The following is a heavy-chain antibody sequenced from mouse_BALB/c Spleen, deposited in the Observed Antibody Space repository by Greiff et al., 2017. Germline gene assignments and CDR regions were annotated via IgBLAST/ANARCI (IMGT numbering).Heavy chain of an antibody. CDR3: ARDGYYARFAY. CDR1: GFTFSSYA. D-gene: IGHD2-3*01. CDR2: ISSGGST. J-gene: IGHJ3*01. Sequence: EVQVVESGGGLVKPGGSLKLSCAASGFTFSSYAMSWVRQTPEKRLEWVASISSGGSTYYPDSVKGRFTISRDNARNILYLQMSSLRSEDTAMYYCARDGYYARFAYWGQGTLVTVSA. V-gene: IGHV5-6-5*01.